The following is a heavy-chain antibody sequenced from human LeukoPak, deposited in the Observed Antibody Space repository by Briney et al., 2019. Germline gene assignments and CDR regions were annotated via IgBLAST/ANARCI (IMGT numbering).Heavy chain of an antibody. V-gene: IGHV3-33*01. CDR3: ARGGSKYNWFDP. D-gene: IGHD6-13*01. CDR1: GFTFSSYG. J-gene: IGHJ5*02. Sequence: GGSLRLSCAASGFTFSSYGMHWVRQAPGKGLEWVAVIWYDGSNKYYADSVKGRFTISRDNSKNTLYLQTNSLRAEDTAMYYCARGGSKYNWFDPWGQGTLVTVSS. CDR2: IWYDGSNK.